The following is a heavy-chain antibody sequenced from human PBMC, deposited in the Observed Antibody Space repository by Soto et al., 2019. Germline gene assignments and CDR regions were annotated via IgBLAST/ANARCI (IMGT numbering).Heavy chain of an antibody. CDR1: GFTFSSYA. V-gene: IGHV3-23*01. D-gene: IGHD1-26*01. CDR2: ISGSGGST. Sequence: EVQLLESGGGLVQPGGSLRLSCAASGFTFSSYAMSWVRQAPGKGLEWVSAISGSGGSTYYADSVKGRFTITRDNSKNTLHLQMNSLRAEDTAVYYCAKRTLSGSYYCFAYWGQGTLVTVSS. CDR3: AKRTLSGSYYCFAY. J-gene: IGHJ4*02.